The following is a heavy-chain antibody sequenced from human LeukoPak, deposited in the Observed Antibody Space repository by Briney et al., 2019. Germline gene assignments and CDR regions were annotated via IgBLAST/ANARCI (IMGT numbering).Heavy chain of an antibody. Sequence: GASVKVSCTASGYTFTVYYMHWVRQAPGQGLEWMGRINPNSGGTNYAQKFQGRVTMTRDTSISTAYMELSRLRSDDTAVYYCARDSVTPTDIWGQGTMVTVSS. J-gene: IGHJ3*02. CDR2: INPNSGGT. CDR3: ARDSVTPTDI. CDR1: GYTFTVYY. V-gene: IGHV1-2*06.